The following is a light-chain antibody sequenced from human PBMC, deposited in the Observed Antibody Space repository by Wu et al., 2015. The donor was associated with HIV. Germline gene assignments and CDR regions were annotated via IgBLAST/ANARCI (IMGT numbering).Light chain of an antibody. V-gene: IGKV1-NL1*01. CDR1: RGISKS. Sequence: DIQMTQSPSSLSASVGDRVTITCRASRGISKSLAWYQQKPGKAPKLLLYATSRLESGVPSRFSGSGSVTDYTLTISSLRPEDFVTYYCQQYYSTPLTFGGGTKVEIK. CDR3: QQYYSTPLT. CDR2: ATS. J-gene: IGKJ4*01.